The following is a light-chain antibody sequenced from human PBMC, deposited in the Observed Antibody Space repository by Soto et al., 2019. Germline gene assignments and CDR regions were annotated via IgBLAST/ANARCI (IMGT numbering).Light chain of an antibody. CDR3: QQYNHWPPIT. V-gene: IGKV3-15*01. CDR1: QSIRTN. J-gene: IGKJ5*01. CDR2: GAS. Sequence: EIVLTQSPATLSVSAGGTVTLSCRASQSIRTNVAWYQQIPGQAPRLLVYGASTRATGVPARFSGSGSGIEFTLTISSLQSEDSALYFCQQYNHWPPITFGQGTRLEIK.